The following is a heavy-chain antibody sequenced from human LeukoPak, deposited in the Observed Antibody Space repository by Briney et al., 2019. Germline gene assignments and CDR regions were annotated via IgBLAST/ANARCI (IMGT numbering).Heavy chain of an antibody. CDR2: ISGSSSYI. J-gene: IGHJ4*02. Sequence: GGSLRLSCAASGSTFSGYTMSWVRQAPGKGLEWVSSISGSSSYISYADSVKGRFTISRDNAKNSLFLQMNSLRAEDTAVYSCARVRGSSWSEYYFDYWGQGTLVTVSS. V-gene: IGHV3-21*01. D-gene: IGHD6-13*01. CDR3: ARVRGSSWSEYYFDY. CDR1: GSTFSGYT.